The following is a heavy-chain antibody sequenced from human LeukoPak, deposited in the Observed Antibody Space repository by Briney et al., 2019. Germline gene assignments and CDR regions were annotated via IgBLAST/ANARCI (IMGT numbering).Heavy chain of an antibody. V-gene: IGHV4-59*01. CDR2: IYYSGST. D-gene: IGHD5-18*01. CDR3: ARGAAGYSYG. J-gene: IGHJ4*02. Sequence: SETLSLTCTVSGGSISSYYWSWIRQPPGKGLEWIGHIYYSGSTNYNPSLKSRVTISIDTSKNQFSLRLSSVTAADRAVYYCARGAAGYSYGWGQGTLVTVSS. CDR1: GGSISSYY.